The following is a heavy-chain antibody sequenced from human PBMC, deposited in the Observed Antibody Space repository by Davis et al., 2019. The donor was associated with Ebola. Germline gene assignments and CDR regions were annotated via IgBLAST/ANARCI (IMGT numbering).Heavy chain of an antibody. CDR2: LSCSSSYI. J-gene: IGHJ6*04. CDR1: RFTFSSYR. D-gene: IGHD6-19*01. V-gene: IGHV3-21*04. CDR3: AKRATVKVAGANYYNAMDV. Sequence: GESLKISCAASRFTFSSYRMNWVRHAPGKGLELVSSLSCSSSYIYYADSVKGRFTISRDNSKNTLYLQMNSLRAEDTAVFYCAKRATVKVAGANYYNAMDVWGKGTTVTVSS.